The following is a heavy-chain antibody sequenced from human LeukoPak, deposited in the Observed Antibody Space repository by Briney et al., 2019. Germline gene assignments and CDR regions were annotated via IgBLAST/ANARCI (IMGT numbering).Heavy chain of an antibody. CDR1: GGSISSGSDY. V-gene: IGHV4-61*02. J-gene: IGHJ3*02. CDR3: ARANPHIAAAGTTLDAFDI. Sequence: NPSQTLSLTCTVSGGSISSGSDYWSWIRQPAGKGLEWIGRIYTSGSTNYNPSLKSRVTISVDTSKNQFSLKLSSVTAADTAVYYCARANPHIAAAGTTLDAFDIWGQGTMVTVSS. D-gene: IGHD6-13*01. CDR2: IYTSGST.